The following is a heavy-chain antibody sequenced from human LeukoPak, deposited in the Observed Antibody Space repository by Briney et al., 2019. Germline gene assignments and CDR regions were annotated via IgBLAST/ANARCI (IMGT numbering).Heavy chain of an antibody. Sequence: SETLSLTCSVSGGYSSSDYWSWNRQPARKGLEWIGRIYTSGNTNYNTSLKSRVTMSVDTSMILFSLKLSSVIAADTAVYYCARRQVDADSSSSVLRFDPWGQGTLVTVSS. D-gene: IGHD6-6*01. CDR2: IYTSGNT. V-gene: IGHV4-4*07. CDR3: ARRQVDADSSSSVLRFDP. CDR1: GGYSSSDY. J-gene: IGHJ5*02.